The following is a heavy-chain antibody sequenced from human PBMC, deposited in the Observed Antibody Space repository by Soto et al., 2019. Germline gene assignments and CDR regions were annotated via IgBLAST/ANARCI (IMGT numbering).Heavy chain of an antibody. CDR3: ARVPGDMVAILYSYPLDGREPLSDVDV. Sequence: QMQLVESGGGAVQPGRSLRLSCAASGFTFSYYPMHWVRQAPGKGLEWVAVISFDGSNKYYADSVKGRFTISRDNSKNTLYRQRNSLRGEDTAVYYCARVPGDMVAILYSYPLDGREPLSDVDVWGQGTTVTVSS. J-gene: IGHJ6*02. D-gene: IGHD5-12*01. V-gene: IGHV3-30*04. CDR1: GFTFSYYP. CDR2: ISFDGSNK.